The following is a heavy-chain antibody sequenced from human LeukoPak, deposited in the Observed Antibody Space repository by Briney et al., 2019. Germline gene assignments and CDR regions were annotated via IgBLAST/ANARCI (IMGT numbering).Heavy chain of an antibody. CDR1: GYSFTNYD. J-gene: IGHJ6*03. CDR2: MNPNSGNT. D-gene: IGHD3-22*01. CDR3: ARVTSHYNSGGSYYSELYYHYYYMDV. Sequence: ASVKVSCKASGYSFTNYDITWVRQATGQGLEWMGWMNPNSGNTGYVQKFQGRVIMTRNTSISTAYMELSGLRSEDTAVYYCARVTSHYNSGGSYYSELYYHYYYMDVWGKGTTVTVSS. V-gene: IGHV1-8*01.